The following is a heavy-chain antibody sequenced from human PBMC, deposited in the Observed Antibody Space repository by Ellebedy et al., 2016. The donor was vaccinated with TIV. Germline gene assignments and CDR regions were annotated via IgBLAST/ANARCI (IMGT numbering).Heavy chain of an antibody. CDR3: ARDLKKRAAAGTELDY. CDR2: VSYDGSNK. V-gene: IGHV3-30-3*01. J-gene: IGHJ4*02. CDR1: GFTFNSYA. D-gene: IGHD6-13*01. Sequence: GESLKISCAASGFTFNSYAIHWVRQAPGKGLEWVAVVSYDGSNKYYAASVKSRFTISRDNSKNTLYLQMNSLRAEDTAVYYCARDLKKRAAAGTELDYWGQGTLVTVSS.